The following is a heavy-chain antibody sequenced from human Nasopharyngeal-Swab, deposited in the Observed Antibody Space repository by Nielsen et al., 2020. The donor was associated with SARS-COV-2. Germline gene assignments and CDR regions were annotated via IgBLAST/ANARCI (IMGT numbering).Heavy chain of an antibody. V-gene: IGHV4-34*01. D-gene: IGHD6-13*01. J-gene: IGHJ5*02. CDR3: ARDSTPRWGIAAAAYNWFDP. CDR2: INHSGST. Sequence: RQAPGKGLEWIGEINHSGSTNYNPSLKSRVTISVDTSKNQFSLKLSSVTAADTAVYYCARDSTPRWGIAAAAYNWFDPWGQGTLVTVSS.